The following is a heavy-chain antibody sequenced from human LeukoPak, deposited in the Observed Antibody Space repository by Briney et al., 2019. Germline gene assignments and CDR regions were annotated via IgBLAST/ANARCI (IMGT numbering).Heavy chain of an antibody. CDR1: GFTFSSYS. J-gene: IGHJ4*02. CDR3: ASDGFYDILTGY. CDR2: ISSSSSYI. V-gene: IGHV3-21*01. D-gene: IGHD3-9*01. Sequence: GGSLRLFCAASGFTFSSYSMNWVRQAPGKGLEWVSSISSSSSYIYYADSVKGRFTISRDNAKDSLYRQMNSLRAEETSVYYCASDGFYDILTGYWGQGTLVTVSS.